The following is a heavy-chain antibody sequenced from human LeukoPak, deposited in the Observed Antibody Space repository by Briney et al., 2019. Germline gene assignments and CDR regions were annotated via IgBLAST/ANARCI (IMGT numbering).Heavy chain of an antibody. CDR3: ARHRSTGYSSGWYLSRLLYGAFDI. CDR2: ISSSSSYI. J-gene: IGHJ3*02. Sequence: GGSLRLSCAASGFTFSSYSMNWVRQAPGKGLEWVSSISSSSSYIYYADSVKGRFTISRDNAKNSLYLQMNSLRAEDTAVYYCARHRSTGYSSGWYLSRLLYGAFDIWGQGTMVTVSS. CDR1: GFTFSSYS. V-gene: IGHV3-21*01. D-gene: IGHD6-19*01.